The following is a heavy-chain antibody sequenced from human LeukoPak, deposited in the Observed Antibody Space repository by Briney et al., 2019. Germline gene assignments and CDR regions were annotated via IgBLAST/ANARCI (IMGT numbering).Heavy chain of an antibody. CDR3: ARRRSHHDY. CDR2: INHSGST. J-gene: IGHJ4*02. V-gene: IGHV4-34*01. CDR1: GGSFSGYY. Sequence: TSETLSLTCAVYGGSFSGYYWSWIRQPPGKGLEWIGEINHSGSTNYNPSLKSRVTISVDRSKNQFSLKLSSVTAADTAVYYCARRRSHHDYWGQGTLVTVSS.